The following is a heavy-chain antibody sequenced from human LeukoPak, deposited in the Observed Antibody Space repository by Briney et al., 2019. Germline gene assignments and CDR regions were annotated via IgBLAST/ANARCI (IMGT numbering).Heavy chain of an antibody. V-gene: IGHV4-61*01. J-gene: IGHJ2*01. CDR3: ARDPSSGWYWYFDL. Sequence: PSETLSLTCTVSGGSVSSGSYYWSWIRQPPGKGLEWIGYIYYSGSTYYNPSLKSRVTISVDTSKSQFSLKLSSVTAADTAVYYCARDPSSGWYWYFDLWGRGTLVTVSS. D-gene: IGHD6-19*01. CDR1: GGSVSSGSYY. CDR2: IYYSGST.